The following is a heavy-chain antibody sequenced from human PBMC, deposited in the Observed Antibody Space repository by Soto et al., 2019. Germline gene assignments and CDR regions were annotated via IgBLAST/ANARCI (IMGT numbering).Heavy chain of an antibody. Sequence: QVQLVQSGAEVKKPGSSVKVSCTHSEGTFSSYAISWVRQAPGQGLEWMGGLIPIFGTANYAQKFQGRVTITSDKATSTAYMERSSLIFEDRAVCYCARARSRDYFDYWGQGPLFTV. CDR1: EGTFSSYA. V-gene: IGHV1-69*06. J-gene: IGHJ4*02. CDR2: LIPIFGTA. CDR3: ARARSRDYFDY.